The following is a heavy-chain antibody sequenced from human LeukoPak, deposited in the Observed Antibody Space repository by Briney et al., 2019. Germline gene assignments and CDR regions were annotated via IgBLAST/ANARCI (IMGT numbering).Heavy chain of an antibody. Sequence: PSETLSLTCTVSGGSISSYYWSWIRQPPGKGLEWIGYIYYSGSTNYNPSLKSRVTISVETSKNQSSLKLSSVTAADTAVYYCASTSCSGGSCYLSDAFDIWGQGTMVTVSS. V-gene: IGHV4-59*01. CDR1: GGSISSYY. D-gene: IGHD2-15*01. J-gene: IGHJ3*02. CDR3: ASTSCSGGSCYLSDAFDI. CDR2: IYYSGST.